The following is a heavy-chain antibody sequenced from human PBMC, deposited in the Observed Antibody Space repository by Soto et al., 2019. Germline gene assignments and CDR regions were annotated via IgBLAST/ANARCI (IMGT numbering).Heavy chain of an antibody. J-gene: IGHJ6*02. V-gene: IGHV1-69*01. CDR2: IIPIFGTA. CDR1: GGTFSSYA. D-gene: IGHD4-4*01. Sequence: QVQLVQSGAEVKKPGSSVKVSCKASGGTFSSYAISWVRQAPGQGLEWMGGIIPIFGTANYAQKFQGRVTITEDESTSTAYMELSSLRSEDTAVYYCARARDFRYSNYGTHGMDVWGQGTTVTVSS. CDR3: ARARDFRYSNYGTHGMDV.